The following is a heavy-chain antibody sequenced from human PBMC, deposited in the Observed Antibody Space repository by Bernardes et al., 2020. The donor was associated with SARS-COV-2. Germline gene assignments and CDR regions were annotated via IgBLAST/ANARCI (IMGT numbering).Heavy chain of an antibody. Sequence: ASVNVSCKASGYTFTSYGISWVRQAPGQGLEWMGWISAYNGNTNYGQKLQGRVTMTTDTSTSTAYMELRSLRSDDTAVCYCARDGGNLMAVAGTGYLQHGSPGTLVTVSS. CDR1: GYTFTSYG. CDR3: ARDGGNLMAVAGTGYLQH. J-gene: IGHJ1*01. V-gene: IGHV1-18*01. D-gene: IGHD6-19*01. CDR2: ISAYNGNT.